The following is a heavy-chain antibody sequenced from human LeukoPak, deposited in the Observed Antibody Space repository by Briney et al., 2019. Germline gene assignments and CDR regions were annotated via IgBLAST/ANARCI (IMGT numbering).Heavy chain of an antibody. CDR1: EFTFSSYV. D-gene: IGHD5-18*01. CDR2: ITPGGGT. V-gene: IGHV3-23*01. J-gene: IGHJ4*02. Sequence: PGGSLRLSCAASEFTFSSYVMAWVRQAPGKGLEWVSTITPGGGTYYADSVKGRFTISRDNAKNTLYLQMNSLRAEDTAVYYCARDGYSFGHDFDYWGQGTLVTVSS. CDR3: ARDGYSFGHDFDY.